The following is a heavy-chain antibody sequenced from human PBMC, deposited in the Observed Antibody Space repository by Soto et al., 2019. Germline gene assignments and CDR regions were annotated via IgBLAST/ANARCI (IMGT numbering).Heavy chain of an antibody. CDR3: ARRARTATTNWGAFDI. CDR1: GFTFSNYV. CDR2: ISYSADKT. D-gene: IGHD1-7*01. V-gene: IGHV3-23*01. Sequence: EVQLLESGGGLVQPGGSLILSCAASGFTFSNYVMNWVRQAPGKGLEWVSTISYSADKTFYADSVKGRFTISRDNSRDKLFLQMNSLRADDAAVYYCARRARTATTNWGAFDIWGQGTMVTVSS. J-gene: IGHJ3*02.